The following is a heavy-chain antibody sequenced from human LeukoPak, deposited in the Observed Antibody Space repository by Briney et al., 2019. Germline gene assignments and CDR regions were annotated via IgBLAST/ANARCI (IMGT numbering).Heavy chain of an antibody. D-gene: IGHD3-10*01. Sequence: ASVKVSCKASGYTFTSYYMHWVRQAPGQGLEWMGIINPSGGRTTYAQKFQGRVTMTRDTSTSTVHMELNSLRSEDTAVYYCARAYGSGRESDYWGQGTLVTVSS. CDR3: ARAYGSGRESDY. V-gene: IGHV1-46*01. J-gene: IGHJ4*02. CDR1: GYTFTSYY. CDR2: INPSGGRT.